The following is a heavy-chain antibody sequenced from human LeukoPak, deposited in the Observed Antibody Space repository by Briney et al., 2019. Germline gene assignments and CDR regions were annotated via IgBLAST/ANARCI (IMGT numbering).Heavy chain of an antibody. Sequence: GRSLRLSCAASGFTFSSYGMHWVRQAPGKGREWVAVMWYDGSNKYYADSVKGRFTISRDNSKNTLYLQMNSLRAEDTAVYYCARDLSGYGDYWGQGTLVTVSS. D-gene: IGHD5-12*01. J-gene: IGHJ4*02. CDR3: ARDLSGYGDY. CDR1: GFTFSSYG. CDR2: MWYDGSNK. V-gene: IGHV3-33*01.